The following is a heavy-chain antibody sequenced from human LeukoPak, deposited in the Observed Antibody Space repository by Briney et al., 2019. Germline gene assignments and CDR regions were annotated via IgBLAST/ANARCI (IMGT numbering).Heavy chain of an antibody. CDR1: GFTFSSYA. D-gene: IGHD5-18*01. CDR2: ISGSGGST. Sequence: GGSLRLSCAASGFTFSSYAMSWVRQAPGKGLEWVSAISGSGGSTYYADSVKGRFTISRDNSKNTLYLQMNSLRAEDTAVYYCATDGGYSYGYKRDYFDYWGQGALVTVSS. CDR3: ATDGGYSYGYKRDYFDY. J-gene: IGHJ4*02. V-gene: IGHV3-23*01.